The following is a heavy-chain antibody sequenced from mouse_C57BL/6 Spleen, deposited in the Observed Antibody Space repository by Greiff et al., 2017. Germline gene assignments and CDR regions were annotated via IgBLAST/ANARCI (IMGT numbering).Heavy chain of an antibody. CDR3: ASDYGSSPFAY. J-gene: IGHJ3*01. CDR1: GFNIKDYY. V-gene: IGHV14-2*01. D-gene: IGHD1-1*01. CDR2: IDPEDGDT. Sequence: VQLQQSGAELVKPGASVKLSCTASGFNIKDYYMHWVQQRTEQGLEWIGRIDPEDGDTKYAPKFQGQATITADTASNTAYLQLSSLTSEDTAVYYCASDYGSSPFAYWGQGTLVTVSA.